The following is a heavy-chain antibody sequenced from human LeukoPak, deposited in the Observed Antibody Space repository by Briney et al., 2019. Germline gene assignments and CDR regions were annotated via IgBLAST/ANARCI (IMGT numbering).Heavy chain of an antibody. D-gene: IGHD3-10*01. CDR2: INANSGAT. CDR1: GYTFTGYY. V-gene: IGHV1-2*06. CDR3: ARTMVRGDSDY. Sequence: ASVKVSCKASGYTFTGYYMHWVRQAPGQGLEWMGRINANSGATNYAQKFQGRVTMTRDTSISTAYMELSRLRSDDTAVYYCARTMVRGDSDYWGQGTLVTVSS. J-gene: IGHJ4*02.